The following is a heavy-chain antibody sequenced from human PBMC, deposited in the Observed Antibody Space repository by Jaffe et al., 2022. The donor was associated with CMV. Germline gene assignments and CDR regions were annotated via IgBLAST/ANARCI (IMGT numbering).Heavy chain of an antibody. D-gene: IGHD2-15*01. Sequence: QVQLVQSGAEVKKPGASVKVSCKASGYTFTGYYIHWVRQAPGQGLEWMGWINPNSGDTNYAQNFQGWVTMTRDTSISTAYMELSRLRSDDTAVYFCAREFCSGGTCLGYYFYLDVWGKGTTVTVSS. CDR3: AREFCSGGTCLGYYFYLDV. CDR2: INPNSGDT. CDR1: GYTFTGYY. J-gene: IGHJ6*03. V-gene: IGHV1-2*04.